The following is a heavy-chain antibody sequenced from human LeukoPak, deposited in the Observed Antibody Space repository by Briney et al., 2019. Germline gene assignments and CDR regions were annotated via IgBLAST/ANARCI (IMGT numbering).Heavy chain of an antibody. Sequence: PGGSLRLSCAASGFTFSSYGMHWVRQAPGKGLEWVAVIWYDGSNKYYADSVKGRFTISRDNFKNTLYLQMNSLRAEDTAVYYCAREEPRFLEWLLGEIHYYYYGMDVWGQGTTVTVSS. CDR2: IWYDGSNK. D-gene: IGHD3-3*01. CDR1: GFTFSSYG. V-gene: IGHV3-30*19. CDR3: AREEPRFLEWLLGEIHYYYYGMDV. J-gene: IGHJ6*02.